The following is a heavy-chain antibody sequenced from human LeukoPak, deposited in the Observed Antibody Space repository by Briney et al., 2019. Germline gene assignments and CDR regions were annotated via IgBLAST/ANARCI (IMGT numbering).Heavy chain of an antibody. CDR3: ARMVDAFDI. Sequence: PGGSLRLSCAASGFTFSSYEMNWVRQAPGKGLEWVSYISSSGSTTYYADSVKGRFIISGDNAKNSLYLQMNSLRAEDTAVYYCARMVDAFDIWGQGTMVTVSS. CDR1: GFTFSSYE. D-gene: IGHD2-8*01. J-gene: IGHJ3*02. V-gene: IGHV3-48*03. CDR2: ISSSGSTT.